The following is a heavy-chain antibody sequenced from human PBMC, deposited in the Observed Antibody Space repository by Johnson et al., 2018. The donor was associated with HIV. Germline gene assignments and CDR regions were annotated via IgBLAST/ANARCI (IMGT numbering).Heavy chain of an antibody. V-gene: IGHV3-33*06. J-gene: IGHJ3*02. CDR2: IWYDGSNK. CDR3: AKDPMVATPANAFDI. CDR1: GFTFSSYG. Sequence: QVQLVESGGGVVQPGRSLRLSCAASGFTFSSYGMHWVRQAPGKGLAWVAVIWYDGSNKYYADSVKGRFTISRDNSKNTLYLQMNSLRAEDTAVYYCAKDPMVATPANAFDIWGQGTMVTVSS. D-gene: IGHD5-12*01.